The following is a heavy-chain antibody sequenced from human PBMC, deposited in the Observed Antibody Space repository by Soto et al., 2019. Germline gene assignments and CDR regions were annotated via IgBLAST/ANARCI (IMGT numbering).Heavy chain of an antibody. CDR3: ARYSSSWYFSFDY. J-gene: IGHJ4*02. D-gene: IGHD6-13*01. CDR2: IYYSGST. CDR1: GGSISSGDYY. V-gene: IGHV4-30-4*01. Sequence: PSETLSLTCTVSGGSISSGDYYWSWIRQPPGKGLEWIGYIYYSGSTYYNPSLKSRVTISVDTSKNQLSLKLSSVTAADTAVYYCARYSSSWYFSFDYWGQGTLVTVSS.